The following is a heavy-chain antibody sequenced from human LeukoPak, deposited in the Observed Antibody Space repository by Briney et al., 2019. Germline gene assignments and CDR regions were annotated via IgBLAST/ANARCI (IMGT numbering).Heavy chain of an antibody. V-gene: IGHV4-39*01. CDR2: IYYSGST. J-gene: IGHJ4*02. CDR1: GGSISSSSYY. Sequence: SETLSLTCTVSGGSISSSSYYWGWIRQPPGKGLEWIGSIYYSGSTYYNPSLKSRVTISVDTSKNQFSLKLSSVTAADTAVYYCARGLDYGDYGRYFDYWGQGTLVTVSS. CDR3: ARGLDYGDYGRYFDY. D-gene: IGHD4-17*01.